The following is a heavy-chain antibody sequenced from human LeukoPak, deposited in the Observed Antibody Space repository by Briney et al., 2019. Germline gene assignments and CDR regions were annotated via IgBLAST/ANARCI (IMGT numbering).Heavy chain of an antibody. CDR2: INWNGGST. Sequence: GGSLRLSCAASGSTFDDYGMSWVRQAPGKGLEWVSGINWNGGSTGYADSVKGRFTISRDNAKNSLYLQMNSLRAEDTALYYCARGGNYDFWSGYWVLDYWGQGTLVTVSS. V-gene: IGHV3-20*04. J-gene: IGHJ4*02. CDR3: ARGGNYDFWSGYWVLDY. CDR1: GSTFDDYG. D-gene: IGHD3-3*01.